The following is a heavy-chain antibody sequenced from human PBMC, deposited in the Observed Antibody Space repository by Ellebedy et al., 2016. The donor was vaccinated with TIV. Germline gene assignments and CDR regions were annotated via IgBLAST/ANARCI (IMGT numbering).Heavy chain of an antibody. CDR1: GGSFSGYY. V-gene: IGHV4-34*01. CDR3: AREGMVGAISPHTFDY. D-gene: IGHD1-26*01. CDR2: INHSGST. J-gene: IGHJ4*02. Sequence: MPSETLSLTCAVYGGSFSGYYWSWIRQPPGKGLEWIGEINHSGSTNYNPSLKSRVTISVDTSKNQFSLKLSSVTAADTAVYYCAREGMVGAISPHTFDYWGQGTLVTVSS.